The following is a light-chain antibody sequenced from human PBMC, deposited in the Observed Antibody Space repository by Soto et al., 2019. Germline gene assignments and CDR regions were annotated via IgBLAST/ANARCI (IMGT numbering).Light chain of an antibody. CDR1: SGHSSYA. CDR2: LNSDGSH. Sequence: QLVLTQSPSASASLGASVKLTCTLSSGHSSYAIARHQQRPEKGPRYLMKLNSDGSHSKGDGIPDRFSGSSSGAERYLTISSLQSEDEADYYCQTWGSGTVVFGGGTKLTVL. V-gene: IGLV4-69*01. CDR3: QTWGSGTVV. J-gene: IGLJ2*01.